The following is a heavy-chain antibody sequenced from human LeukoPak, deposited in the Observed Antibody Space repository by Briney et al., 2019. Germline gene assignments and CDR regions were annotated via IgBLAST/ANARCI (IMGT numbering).Heavy chain of an antibody. CDR3: ARVPRGGDRFDP. J-gene: IGHJ5*02. V-gene: IGHV1-69*13. Sequence: ASVKVSCKASGGTFSSYAISWVRQAPGQGLEWMGGIIPIFGTANYAQKFQGRVTITADESASTAYMELRSLKYEDTAVYYCARVPRGGDRFDPWGQGTLVTVSS. CDR1: GGTFSSYA. D-gene: IGHD3-16*01. CDR2: IIPIFGTA.